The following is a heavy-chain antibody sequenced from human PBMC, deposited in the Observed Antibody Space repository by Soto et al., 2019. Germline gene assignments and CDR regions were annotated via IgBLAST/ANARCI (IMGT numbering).Heavy chain of an antibody. CDR1: GFTFSSYG. D-gene: IGHD2-15*01. J-gene: IGHJ4*02. Sequence: PGGSLRLSCAASGFTFSSYGMHWVRQAPGKGLEWVAVISYDGSNKYYADSVKGRFTISRDNSKNTLYLQMNSLRAEDTAVYYCAKSMTPIVVVVADYWGQGTLVTVSS. CDR2: ISYDGSNK. V-gene: IGHV3-30*18. CDR3: AKSMTPIVVVVADY.